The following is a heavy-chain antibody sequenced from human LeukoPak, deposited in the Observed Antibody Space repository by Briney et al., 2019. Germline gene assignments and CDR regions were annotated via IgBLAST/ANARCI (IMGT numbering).Heavy chain of an antibody. CDR1: GFTFSSYG. CDR2: ISYDGSNK. D-gene: IGHD6-19*01. V-gene: IGHV3-30*18. Sequence: GGSLRLSCAASGFTFSSYGMHWVRQAPGKGLEWVAVISYDGSNKYYADSVKGRFTISRDNSKNTLYLQMNSLRAEDTAVYYCAKDLSSGWHLDWGQGTLVTVSS. J-gene: IGHJ4*02. CDR3: AKDLSSGWHLD.